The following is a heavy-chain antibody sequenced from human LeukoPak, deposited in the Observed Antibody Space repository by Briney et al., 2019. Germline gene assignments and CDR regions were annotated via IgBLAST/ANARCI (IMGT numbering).Heavy chain of an antibody. D-gene: IGHD2-2*01. CDR3: ARTDIVVVPAALRETNAFDI. CDR1: GVSMSSDY. V-gene: IGHV4-4*09. Sequence: SETLSLTCSVSGVSMSSDYWSWIRQPPGKGLEWIGYIYTSGSTNYNPSLKSRVTISVDTSKNQFSLKLSSVTAADTAEYYCARTDIVVVPAALRETNAFDIWGQGTMVTVSS. J-gene: IGHJ3*02. CDR2: IYTSGST.